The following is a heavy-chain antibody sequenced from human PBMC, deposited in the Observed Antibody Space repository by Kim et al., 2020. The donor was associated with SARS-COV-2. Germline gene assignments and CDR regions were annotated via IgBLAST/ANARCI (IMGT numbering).Heavy chain of an antibody. Sequence: GGSLRLSCAASGFTFSSYAMSWVRQAPGKGLEWVSITSGSGATTYYADSSKGRLTISRDNSRHTLYLLMNSLRAEDTAVYYCAKGPGFSSGSAYFDSWGQGPLVTVAP. V-gene: IGHV3-23*01. CDR3: AKGPGFSSGSAYFDS. CDR2: TSGSGATT. CDR1: GFTFSSYA. D-gene: IGHD6-19*01. J-gene: IGHJ4*02.